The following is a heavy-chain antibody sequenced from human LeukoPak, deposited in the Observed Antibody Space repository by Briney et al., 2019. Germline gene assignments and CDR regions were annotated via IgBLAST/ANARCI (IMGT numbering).Heavy chain of an antibody. D-gene: IGHD1-26*01. V-gene: IGHV3-30-3*01. Sequence: PGGSLRLSCAASGFTFSSYAMHWVRQAPGKGLEWVGVISYDGSNKYYADSVKGRFTISRDNSKNTLYLQMNSLRAEDTAVYYCARVVRDYYYYGMDVWGQGTTVTVSS. J-gene: IGHJ6*02. CDR3: ARVVRDYYYYGMDV. CDR2: ISYDGSNK. CDR1: GFTFSSYA.